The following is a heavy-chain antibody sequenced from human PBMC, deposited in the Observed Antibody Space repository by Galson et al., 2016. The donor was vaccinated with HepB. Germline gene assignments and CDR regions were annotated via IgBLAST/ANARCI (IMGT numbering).Heavy chain of an antibody. CDR1: GGSISSHY. Sequence: ETLSLTCTVSGGSISSHYWSWIRQTPGKGLEWIGYIYNSASTNYNPSLKSRVSISGDTSKNQFSLRLSSVTAADAAVYYCARGDYSDYGPFDYWGQGTLVTVSS. V-gene: IGHV4-59*11. CDR2: IYNSAST. D-gene: IGHD5-12*01. CDR3: ARGDYSDYGPFDY. J-gene: IGHJ4*02.